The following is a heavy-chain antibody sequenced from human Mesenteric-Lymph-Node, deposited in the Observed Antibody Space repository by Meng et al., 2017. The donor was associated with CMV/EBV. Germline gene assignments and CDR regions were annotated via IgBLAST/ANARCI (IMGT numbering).Heavy chain of an antibody. CDR3: ARDTRPPFGVTYFDY. CDR1: GFAFSGYS. CDR2: IDTSGGYI. J-gene: IGHJ4*02. V-gene: IGHV3-21*01. Sequence: GESLKISCAASGFAFSGYSMNWVRQAPGEGLEWVSSIDTSGGYIYYADSVKGRFTISRDNAKNSLYLQMNSLRAEDTAVYYCARDTRPPFGVTYFDYWGQGTLVTVSS. D-gene: IGHD3-3*01.